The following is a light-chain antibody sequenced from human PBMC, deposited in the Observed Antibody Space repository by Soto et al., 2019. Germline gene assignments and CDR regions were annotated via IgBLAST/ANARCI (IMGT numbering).Light chain of an antibody. CDR3: TSYTSGATWV. V-gene: IGLV2-14*01. J-gene: IGLJ3*02. CDR1: SSDVGGYDY. CDR2: EVK. Sequence: QSALTQPASVSGSPGQSITISCTGTSSDVGGYDYVSWYQHHPGKAPKLLIFEVKNRPSGVSNRFSASKSANTASLTISGLQADDEAAYYCTSYTSGATWVFGGGTQLTVL.